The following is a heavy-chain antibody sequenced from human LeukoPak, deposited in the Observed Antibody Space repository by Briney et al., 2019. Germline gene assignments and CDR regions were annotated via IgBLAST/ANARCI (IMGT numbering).Heavy chain of an antibody. D-gene: IGHD6-13*01. CDR3: ARDPLSSSSFDL. J-gene: IGHJ4*02. CDR2: ISSRSATI. CDR1: GFTFNNAW. V-gene: IGHV3-48*01. Sequence: GGSLRLSCAASGFTFNNAWMSWVRQAPGKGLEWVSYISSRSATIYYADSVKGRFTISRDNAKNSLYLQMNSLRAEDTAVYYCARDPLSSSSFDLWGQGTLVTVSS.